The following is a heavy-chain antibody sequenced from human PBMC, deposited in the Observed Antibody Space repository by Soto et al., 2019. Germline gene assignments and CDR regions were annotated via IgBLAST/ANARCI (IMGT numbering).Heavy chain of an antibody. Sequence: QVQLQESGPGLVKPSETLSLTCTVSGGSISSYYWSWIRQPPGKGLEWIGYIYYSGSTNYNPSLKRRVTISVDTSKNQFSLKLSSVTAADTAVYYCASYCSSTSCPFDYWGQGTLVTVSS. V-gene: IGHV4-59*08. CDR1: GGSISSYY. CDR2: IYYSGST. J-gene: IGHJ4*02. CDR3: ASYCSSTSCPFDY. D-gene: IGHD2-2*01.